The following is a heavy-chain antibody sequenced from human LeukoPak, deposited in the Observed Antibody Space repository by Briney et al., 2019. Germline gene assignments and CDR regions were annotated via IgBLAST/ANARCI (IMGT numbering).Heavy chain of an antibody. CDR2: SFVGSGTT. CDR3: AAGTNTIFGVPSSFDY. V-gene: IGHV1-58*02. D-gene: IGHD3-3*01. Sequence: GTSVKVSCKASGFTFTSSAMQWVRQARGKRLEWVGCSFVGSGTTNYAQKLQERVTITRDMSTSTAYMELSSLRSEDTAVYYCAAGTNTIFGVPSSFDYWGQGTLVTVSS. J-gene: IGHJ4*02. CDR1: GFTFTSSA.